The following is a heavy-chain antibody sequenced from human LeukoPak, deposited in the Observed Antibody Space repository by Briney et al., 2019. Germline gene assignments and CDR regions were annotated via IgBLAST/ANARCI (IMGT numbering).Heavy chain of an antibody. Sequence: GGSLRLSCAASGFTFSSYEMNWVRQAPGKGLEWVSYISSSGSTIYYADSVKGRFTISRDNAKNSLYLQMNSLRAEDTAVYYCARDRSSSSWSGYNWFDPWGQGNLVTVSS. V-gene: IGHV3-48*03. CDR3: ARDRSSSSWSGYNWFDP. CDR1: GFTFSSYE. CDR2: ISSSGSTI. J-gene: IGHJ5*02. D-gene: IGHD6-13*01.